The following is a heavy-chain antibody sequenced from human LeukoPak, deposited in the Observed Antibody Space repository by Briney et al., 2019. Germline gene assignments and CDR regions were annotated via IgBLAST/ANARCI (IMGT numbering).Heavy chain of an antibody. V-gene: IGHV1-18*01. CDR3: ASTDNDFWSGYPLKFDY. Sequence: ASVKVSCKASGYTFTSYGISWVRQAPGQGLEWMGWISAYNGNTNYAQKFQGRVTITTDESTSTAYMELSSLRSEDTAVYYCASTDNDFWSGYPLKFDYWGQGTLVTVSS. CDR2: ISAYNGNT. D-gene: IGHD3-3*01. CDR1: GYTFTSYG. J-gene: IGHJ4*02.